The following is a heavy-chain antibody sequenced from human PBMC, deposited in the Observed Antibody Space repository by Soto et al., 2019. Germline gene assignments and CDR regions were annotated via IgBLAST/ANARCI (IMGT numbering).Heavy chain of an antibody. V-gene: IGHV5-51*01. CDR2: IYPGDSDT. J-gene: IGHJ5*02. Sequence: GESLKISCKGSGYSFTSYWIGWVRQMPGKGLEWMGIIYPGDSDTRYSPSFQGQVTISADKSISTGYLQWSSLKASDTAMYYCARQGYCGGDCYSWFDPWGQGTLVTVSS. CDR1: GYSFTSYW. D-gene: IGHD2-21*02. CDR3: ARQGYCGGDCYSWFDP.